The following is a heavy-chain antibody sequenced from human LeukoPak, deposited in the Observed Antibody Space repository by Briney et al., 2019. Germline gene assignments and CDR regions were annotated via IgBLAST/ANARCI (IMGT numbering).Heavy chain of an antibody. D-gene: IGHD4-17*01. V-gene: IGHV4-39*01. CDR2: IYYSGTT. CDR1: GGSISSSSDY. Sequence: SETLSLTCTVSGGSISSSSDYWGWIRQPPGKGLEWIGSIYYSGTTYYNPSHKSRVTISVDTSKNQFSLKLTSVTATDTAVYYCARSKLRLDPWGQGTLVTASS. J-gene: IGHJ5*01. CDR3: ARSKLRLDP.